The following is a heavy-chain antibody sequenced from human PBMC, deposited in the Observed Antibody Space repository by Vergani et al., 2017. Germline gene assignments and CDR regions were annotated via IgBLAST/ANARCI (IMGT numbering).Heavy chain of an antibody. CDR2: IRYEGSNK. V-gene: IGHV3-30*02. Sequence: QVQLVETGGGVVQPGGSLRLYCATSGFSFNTYGAHWVRQAPGKGLEWVAFIRYEGSNKYYADSVKGRFTISGDNSKNTVYLQMNSLRTGDTAVYYCAKDGLAYGSGSWYYWGRGTLVTVSS. D-gene: IGHD3-10*01. J-gene: IGHJ4*02. CDR3: AKDGLAYGSGSWYY. CDR1: GFSFNTYG.